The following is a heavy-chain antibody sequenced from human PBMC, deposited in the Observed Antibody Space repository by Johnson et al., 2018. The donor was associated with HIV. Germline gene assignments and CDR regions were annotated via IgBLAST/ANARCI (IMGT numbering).Heavy chain of an antibody. D-gene: IGHD3-16*01. J-gene: IGHJ3*02. CDR2: ISYDGSHK. CDR3: AIKVFTILGATRRGAFAI. CDR1: GFTFRSYG. V-gene: IGHV3-30*03. Sequence: QMLLVESGGGVVQPGRSLRLSCAASGFTFRSYGMHWVRQAPGKGLEWVAVISYDGSHKYYGDSVKGRFTISRDSSKNTVYLQMNSLTTEDTAMYYCAIKVFTILGATRRGAFAIWGQGTMVTGSS.